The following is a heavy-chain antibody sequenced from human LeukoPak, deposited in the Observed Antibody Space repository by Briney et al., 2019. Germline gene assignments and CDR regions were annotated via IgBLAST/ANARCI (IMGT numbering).Heavy chain of an antibody. CDR1: GGSFSGYY. CDR2: INHSGST. CDR3: ARKGRNWNRPLGAFDV. V-gene: IGHV4-34*01. Sequence: SETLSLTCAVYGGSFSGYYCSWIRQPPGKGLEWIGEINHSGSTNYNPSLKSRVTISVDTSKNQFSLKLSSVTAADTAVYYCARKGRNWNRPLGAFDVWGQGTMVTVSS. D-gene: IGHD1-1*01. J-gene: IGHJ3*01.